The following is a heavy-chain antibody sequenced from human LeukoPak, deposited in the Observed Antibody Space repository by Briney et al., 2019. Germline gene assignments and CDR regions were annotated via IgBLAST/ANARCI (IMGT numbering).Heavy chain of an antibody. CDR3: ARDLVVVSAGDWFDP. CDR2: IKQDGSEK. CDR1: GFTLTNYW. V-gene: IGHV3-7*01. D-gene: IGHD2-2*01. Sequence: PGGSLRLSCAAPGFTLTNYWMASVRQAPGRGLESVASIKQDGSEKYYVDSVKGRFTISRDNAKNSLYLQMNSMRVEDTAVYYCARDLVVVSAGDWFDPWGQGTLVTVSA. J-gene: IGHJ5*02.